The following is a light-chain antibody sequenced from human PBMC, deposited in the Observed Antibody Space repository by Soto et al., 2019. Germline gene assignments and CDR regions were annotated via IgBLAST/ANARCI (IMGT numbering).Light chain of an antibody. Sequence: EILMTQSPATLSVSPGERATLFCRASQSISSNLVWYQQKPGQAPRLLIYGASTRATGFPARFSGSGSGTDFTLTISSLQSEDFGVYYCHQHNNWPYTFGQGTKLEIK. CDR2: GAS. J-gene: IGKJ2*01. V-gene: IGKV3-15*01. CDR3: HQHNNWPYT. CDR1: QSISSN.